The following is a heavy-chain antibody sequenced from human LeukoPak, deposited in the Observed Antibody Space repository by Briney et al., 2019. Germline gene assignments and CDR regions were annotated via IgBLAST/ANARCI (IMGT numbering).Heavy chain of an antibody. CDR2: IYYSGST. V-gene: IGHV4-59*01. D-gene: IGHD1-7*01. Sequence: PSETLSLTCTVSGGSISSYYWSWIQQPPGKGLEWIGYIYYSGSTNYNPSLKSRVTISVDTSKNQFSLKLSSVTAADTAVYYCARVHRNWNYVYFDYWGQGTLVTVSS. CDR3: ARVHRNWNYVYFDY. J-gene: IGHJ4*02. CDR1: GGSISSYY.